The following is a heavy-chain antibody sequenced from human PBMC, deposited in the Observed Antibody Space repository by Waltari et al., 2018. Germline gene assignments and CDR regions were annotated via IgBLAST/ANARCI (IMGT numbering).Heavy chain of an antibody. CDR3: ARAARIAAAGLYYMDV. Sequence: QVQLVQSGAEVKKPGSSVKVSCKASGGTFSSYAISWVRQAPGQGLEWMGGIIPSLGTANYAQKFQGRVTITADKSTGTAYMELSSLRSEDTAVYYCARAARIAAAGLYYMDVWGKGTTVTVSS. V-gene: IGHV1-69*14. J-gene: IGHJ6*03. CDR1: GGTFSSYA. D-gene: IGHD6-13*01. CDR2: IIPSLGTA.